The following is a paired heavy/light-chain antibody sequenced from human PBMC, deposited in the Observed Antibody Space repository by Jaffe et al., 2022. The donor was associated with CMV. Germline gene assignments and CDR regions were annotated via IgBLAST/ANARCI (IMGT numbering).Heavy chain of an antibody. Sequence: QLQVQESGPGLVKPSETLSLTCTVSGGSISSSSHYWGWIRQPPGKGLEWIGSIYYSGNTYYNPSLKSRVTISVDTSKNLFSLQLSSVTAPDTAVYYCARHAGYSYGRYNFYYYMDVWGKGTTVTVSS. CDR1: GGSISSSSHY. J-gene: IGHJ6*03. CDR3: ARHAGYSYGRYNFYYYMDV. D-gene: IGHD5-18*01. CDR2: IYYSGNT. V-gene: IGHV4-39*01.
Light chain of an antibody. Sequence: QSALTQPASVSGSPGQSITISCTGTSSDVGGYNYVSWYQQHPGKVPKLMIFDVSNRASGVSNRFSGSKSGNTASLTISGLQAEDEADYYCSSYTGSNPPYVGFGGGTKVTVL. CDR2: DVS. CDR3: SSYTGSNPPYVG. V-gene: IGLV2-14*03. CDR1: SSDVGGYNY. J-gene: IGLJ2*01.